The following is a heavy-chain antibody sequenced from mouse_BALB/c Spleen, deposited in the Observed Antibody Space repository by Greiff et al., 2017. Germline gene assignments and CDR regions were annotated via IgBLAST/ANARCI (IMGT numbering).Heavy chain of an antibody. Sequence: VQLKESGAELVRPGSSVKISCKASGYAFSSYWMNWVKQRPGQGLEWIGWIYPGDGSTKYNEKFKGKTTLTADKSSSTAYMLLSSLTSEDSAIYFCARQKEMDYWGQGTSVTVSS. CDR2: IYPGDGST. CDR3: ARQKEMDY. CDR1: GYAFSSYW. J-gene: IGHJ4*01. V-gene: IGHV1-80*01.